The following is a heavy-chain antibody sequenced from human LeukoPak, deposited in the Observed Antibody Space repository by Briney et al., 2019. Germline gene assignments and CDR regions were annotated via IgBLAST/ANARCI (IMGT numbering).Heavy chain of an antibody. CDR2: INPNSDGT. J-gene: IGHJ3*02. CDR1: GYTFTDYY. D-gene: IGHD3-22*01. Sequence: ASVKVSCKASGYTFTDYYIHWVRQAPGQGLEWMGLINPNSDGTDYAQKFQGRVTMTRDTSITTAYMELSRLSSDDTAVYYCARDFYYYDSSGYYLNAFDIWGQGTMVTVSS. V-gene: IGHV1-2*02. CDR3: ARDFYYYDSSGYYLNAFDI.